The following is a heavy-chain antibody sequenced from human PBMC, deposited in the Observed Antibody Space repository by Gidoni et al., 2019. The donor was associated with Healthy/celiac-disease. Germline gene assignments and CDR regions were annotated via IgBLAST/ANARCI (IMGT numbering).Heavy chain of an antibody. CDR1: GFTFSCYG. J-gene: IGHJ4*02. CDR3: AKEQFTYYYDSSADY. Sequence: HVQLVESGGGVVQPGWSLRLSCAASGFTFSCYGMHWVRQAPGKGLEWVEVISYDGSNKYYADSVKGRFTISRDNSKNTLYLQMNSLRAEDTAVYYCAKEQFTYYYDSSADYWGQGTLVTVSS. V-gene: IGHV3-30*18. D-gene: IGHD3-22*01. CDR2: ISYDGSNK.